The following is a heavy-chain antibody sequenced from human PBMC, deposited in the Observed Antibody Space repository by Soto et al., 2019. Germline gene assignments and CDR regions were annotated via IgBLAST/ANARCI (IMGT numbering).Heavy chain of an antibody. D-gene: IGHD1-1*01. V-gene: IGHV1-18*01. CDR2: ISAHNGNT. CDR3: ARGRYGDY. J-gene: IGHJ4*02. Sequence: QVPLVQSGAEVKKPGASVQVSCKGSGYAFTTYGITWVRQAPGQGLEWMGWISAHNGNTNYAQKLQGRVTVTRDTSTSTAYMELRSLRSDDTAVYYCARGRYGDYWGQGALVTFSS. CDR1: GYAFTTYG.